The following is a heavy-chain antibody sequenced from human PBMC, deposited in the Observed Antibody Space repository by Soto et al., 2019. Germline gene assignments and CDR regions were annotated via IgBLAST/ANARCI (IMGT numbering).Heavy chain of an antibody. CDR1: GFTFSTYA. V-gene: IGHV3-23*01. D-gene: IGHD6-13*01. J-gene: IGHJ1*01. CDR2: IISSGGST. CDR3: VKAEGSSYGTEYSQH. Sequence: EVQLLESGGGLVQPGGSLRLSCAASGFTFSTYAMNWVRQAPGKGLEWVSLIISSGGSTYYADSVKGRFTISRDNSKNTLYLQMNSLRADDTAVYYCVKAEGSSYGTEYSQHWGQGTLVTVSS.